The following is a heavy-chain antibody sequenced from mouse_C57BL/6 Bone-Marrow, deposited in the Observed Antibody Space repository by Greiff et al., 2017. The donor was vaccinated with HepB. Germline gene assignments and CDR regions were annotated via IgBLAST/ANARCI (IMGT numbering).Heavy chain of an antibody. Sequence: QVQLKQPGAELVKPGASVKLSCKASGYTFTSYWMQWVKQRPGQGLEWIGEIDPSDSYTNYNQKFKGKATLTVDTSSSTAYMQLSSLTSEDSAVYYCARRQDGYYPWFAYWGQGTLVTVSA. CDR2: IDPSDSYT. CDR1: GYTFTSYW. J-gene: IGHJ3*01. D-gene: IGHD2-3*01. V-gene: IGHV1-50*01. CDR3: ARRQDGYYPWFAY.